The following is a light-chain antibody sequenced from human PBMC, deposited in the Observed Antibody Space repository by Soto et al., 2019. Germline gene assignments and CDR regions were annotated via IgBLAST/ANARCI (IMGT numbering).Light chain of an antibody. J-gene: IGKJ5*01. CDR3: QQYDILPIT. CDR1: QDINIY. Sequence: DIQMPQSPSSLFASVGDRVTITCQATQDINIYLNWYQQKPGKAPNLLIYDASNLEIGVPSRFSGSGSGTHFTFTISSLQTEDIGTYYCQQYDILPITFGRGTRLGIK. V-gene: IGKV1-33*01. CDR2: DAS.